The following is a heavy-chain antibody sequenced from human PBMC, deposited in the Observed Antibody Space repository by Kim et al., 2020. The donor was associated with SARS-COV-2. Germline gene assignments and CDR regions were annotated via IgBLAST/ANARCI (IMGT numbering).Heavy chain of an antibody. CDR2: I. Sequence: IYYADSMQGRFTVSRDNAKNSVYLEMDSLRAEDTAVYYCARVQGTSSCFDYWGQGTLVTVSS. D-gene: IGHD6-13*01. V-gene: IGHV3-11*01. J-gene: IGHJ4*02. CDR3: ARVQGTSSCFDY.